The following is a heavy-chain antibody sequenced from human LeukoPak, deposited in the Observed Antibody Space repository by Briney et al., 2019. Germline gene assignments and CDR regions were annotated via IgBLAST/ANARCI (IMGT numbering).Heavy chain of an antibody. Sequence: PGGSLRLSCAASGFTFGDYAMHWVRQAPGKGLEWVSLISGDGGSTYYADSVKGRFTISRDNSKNSPYLQMNSLRTEDTALYYCAKDFYDYVWGSLDYWGQGTLVTVSS. V-gene: IGHV3-43*02. CDR3: AKDFYDYVWGSLDY. CDR2: ISGDGGST. D-gene: IGHD3-16*01. J-gene: IGHJ4*02. CDR1: GFTFGDYA.